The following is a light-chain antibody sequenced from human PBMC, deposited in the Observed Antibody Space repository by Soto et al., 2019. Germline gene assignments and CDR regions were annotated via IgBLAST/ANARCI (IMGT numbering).Light chain of an antibody. CDR2: AAS. V-gene: IGKV1-39*01. J-gene: IGKJ3*01. CDR1: QSISSY. Sequence: DIQMTQSPSSLSASVGDRVTITCRASQSISSYLNWYQQKPGKAPKLLIYAASHRAAGIPARFSGSGSGTDFTLTISSLEPEDFAVYYCQQRTSWPPGTFGPGTKVDIK. CDR3: QQRTSWPPGT.